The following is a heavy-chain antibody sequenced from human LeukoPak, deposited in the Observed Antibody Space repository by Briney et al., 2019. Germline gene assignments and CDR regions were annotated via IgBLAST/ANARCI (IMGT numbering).Heavy chain of an antibody. D-gene: IGHD3-22*01. V-gene: IGHV4-61*02. CDR1: GGSISSGSYY. CDR2: IYTSGST. J-gene: IGHJ4*02. Sequence: SETLSLTCTGSGGSISSGSYYWSWIRQPAGKGLEGIWRIYTSGSTNYNPSLKSRVTISVDTSKNQFSLKLSSVTAADTAVYYCARMAGIYDSSGYLTLDYWGQGTLVTVSS. CDR3: ARMAGIYDSSGYLTLDY.